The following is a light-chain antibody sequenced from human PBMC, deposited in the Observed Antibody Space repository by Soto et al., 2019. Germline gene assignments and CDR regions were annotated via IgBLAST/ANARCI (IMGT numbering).Light chain of an antibody. CDR1: QSISTW. V-gene: IGKV1-5*03. Sequence: DIQMTQSPSNLSASVGDGVTITCRASQSISTWLAWYQQKPGKAPKLLIYSASNLEGGVPSRFSGSGSGTEFTITISSLQPDDFATYYSQQYNTYPLTFGGGTTVEIK. CDR3: QQYNTYPLT. J-gene: IGKJ4*01. CDR2: SAS.